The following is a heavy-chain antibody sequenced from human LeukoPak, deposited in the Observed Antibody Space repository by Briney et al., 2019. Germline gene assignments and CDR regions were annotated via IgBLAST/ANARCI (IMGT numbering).Heavy chain of an antibody. CDR3: ARGLPPHDFWSGYYRTIGAFDI. Sequence: SETLSLTCTVSGGSISSGSYYWSWIRQPAGKGLEWIGRIYTSGSTNYNPSLKSRVTISVDTSKNQFSLKLSSVTAADTAVYYCARGLPPHDFWSGYYRTIGAFDIWGQGTMVTVSS. CDR1: GGSISSGSYY. CDR2: IYTSGST. J-gene: IGHJ3*02. D-gene: IGHD3-3*01. V-gene: IGHV4-61*02.